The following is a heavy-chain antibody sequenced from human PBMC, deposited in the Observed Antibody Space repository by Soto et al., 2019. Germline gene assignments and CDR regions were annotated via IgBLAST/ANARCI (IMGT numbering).Heavy chain of an antibody. J-gene: IGHJ6*02. V-gene: IGHV4-59*01. CDR2: IYYNGST. CDR3: ARDGLDRSGSYYYGMDV. CDR1: DDSINTYY. D-gene: IGHD3-22*01. Sequence: SETLSLTCTVSDDSINTYYLSWLRQPPGKGLEWIGYIYYNGSTNYNPSLKSRVTISIDTSKSQFSLKLKSVTATDTAVYYCARDGLDRSGSYYYGMDVWGQGTTVTVS.